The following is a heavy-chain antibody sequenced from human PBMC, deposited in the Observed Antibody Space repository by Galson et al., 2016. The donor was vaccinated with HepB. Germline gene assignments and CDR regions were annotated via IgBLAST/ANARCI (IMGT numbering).Heavy chain of an antibody. V-gene: IGHV3-30*09. CDR1: GFTFRSFS. D-gene: IGHD5-12*01. J-gene: IGHJ4*02. Sequence: SLRPSCAVSGFTFRSFSMQWVRQAPGKGLEWVAIISYDGRHKYYSDSVKGRFAISRDNSKNTLYLQMSSLRAEETAVYYCARVKDEYNSGWNVNDYWGQGILVTVSS. CDR3: ARVKDEYNSGWNVNDY. CDR2: ISYDGRHK.